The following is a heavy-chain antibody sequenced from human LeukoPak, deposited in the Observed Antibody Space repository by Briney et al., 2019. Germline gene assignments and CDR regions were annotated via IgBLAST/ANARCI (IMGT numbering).Heavy chain of an antibody. CDR1: GNYW. J-gene: IGHJ3*02. D-gene: IGHD6-6*01. CDR3: GRVGGRSKAAKGDAFDI. CDR2: ISSGSTYM. V-gene: IGHV3-21*01. Sequence: PGGSLRLPCAASGNYWMHWVRQAPGKGLEWVSSISSGSTYMYYADSVKGRFTISRDNAQNSMYLQMNSLRAEDTAVYYCGRVGGRSKAAKGDAFDIRGQGTMVTVSS.